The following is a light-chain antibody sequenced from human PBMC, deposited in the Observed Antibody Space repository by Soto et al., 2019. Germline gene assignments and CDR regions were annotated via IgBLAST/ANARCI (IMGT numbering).Light chain of an antibody. J-gene: IGLJ1*01. CDR1: SSDVGGYNY. CDR3: CSYTSNNTYV. Sequence: QSVLTQPASVSGSPGQSITISCTGTSSDVGGYNYVSWYQQHPDKAPKLMIYDVSNRPSGVSNRFSGSKSGNTASLPISALQAEDETDYYCCSYTSNNTYVFGCGTEITVL. V-gene: IGLV2-14*01. CDR2: DVS.